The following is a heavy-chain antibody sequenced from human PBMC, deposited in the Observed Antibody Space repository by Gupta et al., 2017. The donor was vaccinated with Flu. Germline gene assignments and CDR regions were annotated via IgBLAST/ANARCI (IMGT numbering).Heavy chain of an antibody. D-gene: IGHD2-15*01. CDR2: IYYSGST. Sequence: GLVKPSETLSLTCTVSGGSISSYYWSWIRQPPGKGLEWIGYIYYSGSTNYNPSLKSRVTISVDTSKNQFSLKLSSVTAADTAVYYCARQGSNPDWYFDLWGRGTLVTVSS. V-gene: IGHV4-59*08. CDR1: GGSISSYY. CDR3: ARQGSNPDWYFDL. J-gene: IGHJ2*01.